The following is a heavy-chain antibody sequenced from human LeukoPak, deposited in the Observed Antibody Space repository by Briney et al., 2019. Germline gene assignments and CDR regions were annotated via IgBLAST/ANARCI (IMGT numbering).Heavy chain of an antibody. V-gene: IGHV1-8*01. CDR3: ARVEQWLVPGYYYYMDV. CDR1: GYTFTSYD. Sequence: ASVKVSCKASGYTFTSYDINWVRQATGQGLEWMGWMNPNSGNIGYAQKFQGRVTMTRNTSISTAYMELSSLRSEDTAVYYCARVEQWLVPGYYYYMDVWGKGTTVTVSS. D-gene: IGHD6-19*01. CDR2: MNPNSGNI. J-gene: IGHJ6*03.